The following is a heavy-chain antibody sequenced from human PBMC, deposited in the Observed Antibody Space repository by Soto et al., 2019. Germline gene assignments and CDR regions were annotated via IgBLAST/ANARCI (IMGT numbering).Heavy chain of an antibody. V-gene: IGHV1-69*06. CDR2: IIPIFGTA. J-gene: IGHJ5*02. D-gene: IGHD3-10*01. Sequence: GASVKVSCKASGGTFSSYAISWVRQAPGQGLEWMGGIIPIFGTANYAQKFQGRVTITADKSTSTAYMELSSLRSEDTAVYYCARGGITMESCFDPWGQEPWSPSPQ. CDR1: GGTFSSYA. CDR3: ARGGITMESCFDP.